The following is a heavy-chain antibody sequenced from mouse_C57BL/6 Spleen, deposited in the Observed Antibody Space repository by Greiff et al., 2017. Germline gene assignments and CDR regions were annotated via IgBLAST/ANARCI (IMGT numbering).Heavy chain of an antibody. D-gene: IGHD2-14*01. CDR2: INPTTGGT. CDR1: GYSFTGYY. V-gene: IGHV1-42*01. J-gene: IGHJ4*01. Sequence: EVQLQQPGPELVRPGASVKISCKASGYSFTGYYMHWVKQSPIQSLEWIGKINPTTGGTHYNQKFKDKATLTVDKSSSTAYMQLKSLTSEDSAVYYCASSFVRSCSPMDYWGQGTSLTVSS. CDR3: ASSFVRSCSPMDY.